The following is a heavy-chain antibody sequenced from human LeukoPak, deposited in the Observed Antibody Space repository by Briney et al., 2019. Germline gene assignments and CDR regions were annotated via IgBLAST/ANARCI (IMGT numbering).Heavy chain of an antibody. CDR2: IKQDGSEK. D-gene: IGHD1-26*01. CDR1: GFTFSSYW. Sequence: PGGSLRLSCAASGFTFSSYWMSWVRQAPGKGLEWVANIKQDGSEKYYVDSVKGRFTISRDNAKNSLYLQMNSLRAEDTAVYYCAKLDRWEPLWVAFDIWGQGTMVTVSS. V-gene: IGHV3-7*03. J-gene: IGHJ3*02. CDR3: AKLDRWEPLWVAFDI.